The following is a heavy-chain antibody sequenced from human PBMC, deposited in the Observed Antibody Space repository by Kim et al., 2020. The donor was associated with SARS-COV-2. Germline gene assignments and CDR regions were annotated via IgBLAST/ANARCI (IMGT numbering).Heavy chain of an antibody. J-gene: IGHJ4*02. D-gene: IGHD6-19*01. V-gene: IGHV1-18*01. CDR3: ARVLVAGPTGFDY. Sequence: YAQKLEGRVTMTTDTATSTAYMELRSLRSDDTAVYYCARVLVAGPTGFDYWGQGTLVTVSS.